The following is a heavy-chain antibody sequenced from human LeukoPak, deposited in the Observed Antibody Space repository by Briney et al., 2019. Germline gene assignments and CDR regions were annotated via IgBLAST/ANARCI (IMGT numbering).Heavy chain of an antibody. V-gene: IGHV3-30*03. CDR2: ISYDGSNK. Sequence: PGRSLRLSCAASGFTFSSYAMHWVRQAAGKGLEWVAVISYDGSNKYYTDSVQGRFTISRDNSKNTLYLQMNSLRAEDTAVYYCARAQNSIDYWGQGTLVTVSS. CDR1: GFTFSSYA. D-gene: IGHD4-23*01. J-gene: IGHJ4*02. CDR3: ARAQNSIDY.